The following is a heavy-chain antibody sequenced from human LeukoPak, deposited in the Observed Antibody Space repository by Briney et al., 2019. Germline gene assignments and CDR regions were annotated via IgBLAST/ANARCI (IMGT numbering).Heavy chain of an antibody. CDR3: ARTYYDILTGYYPVAKDYYYYYMDV. D-gene: IGHD3-9*01. CDR2: IYYSGST. CDR1: GGSISSYY. V-gene: IGHV4-59*12. Sequence: SDTLSLTCTVSGGSISSYYWSWIRQPPGKGLEWIGYIYYSGSTNYNPSLKSRVTISVDTSKNQFSLKLSSVTAADTAVYYCARTYYDILTGYYPVAKDYYYYYMDVWGKGTTVTVSS. J-gene: IGHJ6*03.